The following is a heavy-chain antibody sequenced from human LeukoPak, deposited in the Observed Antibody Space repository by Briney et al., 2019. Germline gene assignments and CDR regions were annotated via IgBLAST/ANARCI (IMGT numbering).Heavy chain of an antibody. D-gene: IGHD3-10*01. CDR1: GFTFSSYS. J-gene: IGHJ5*02. Sequence: GGSLRLSCAASGFTFSSYSMNWVRQAPGKGLEWVSSISSSSSYIYYADSVKGRFTISRDDAKNSLYLQMNSLRAEDTAVYYCARDPTYYYGSGSYYSLYNWFDPWGQGTLVTVSS. CDR3: ARDPTYYYGSGSYYSLYNWFDP. CDR2: ISSSSSYI. V-gene: IGHV3-21*01.